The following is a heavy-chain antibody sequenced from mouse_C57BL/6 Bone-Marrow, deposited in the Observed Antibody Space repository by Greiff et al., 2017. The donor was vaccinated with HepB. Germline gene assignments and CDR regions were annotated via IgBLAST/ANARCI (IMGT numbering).Heavy chain of an antibody. J-gene: IGHJ1*03. CDR2: ISYDGSN. CDR1: GYSITSGYY. Sequence: DVQLQESGPGLVKPSQSLSLTCSVTGYSITSGYYWNWIRQFPGNKLEWMGYISYDGSNNYNPSLKNRISITRDTSKNQFFLKLNSVTTEDTATYYCARNYYGSRRNYWYFDVWGTGTTVTVSS. D-gene: IGHD1-1*01. CDR3: ARNYYGSRRNYWYFDV. V-gene: IGHV3-6*01.